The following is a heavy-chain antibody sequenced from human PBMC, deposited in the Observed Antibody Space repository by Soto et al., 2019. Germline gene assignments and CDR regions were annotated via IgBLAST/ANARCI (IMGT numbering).Heavy chain of an antibody. CDR3: AKSLPELFPLGGFNR. D-gene: IGHD2-21*01. J-gene: IGHJ4*02. Sequence: PGGSLRLSCAASGFTFSSYALNWVRQAPGKGLEWVAEISGSGTTTYYAPSVKGRFIISSDSSKNTLYLQMYSLRAEDTAIYYWAKSLPELFPLGGFNRWGPGGLVTVSS. V-gene: IGHV3-23*01. CDR1: GFTFSSYA. CDR2: ISGSGTTT.